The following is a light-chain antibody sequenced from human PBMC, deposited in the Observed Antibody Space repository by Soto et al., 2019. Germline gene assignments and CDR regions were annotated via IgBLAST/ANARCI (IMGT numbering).Light chain of an antibody. V-gene: IGKV3-11*01. CDR1: QSVSSY. Sequence: EIVLTQSPSTLSLSPGDRATLSCRASQSVSSYLAWYQQKPGQAPRLLIYDASTLATGIPARFSGSGSGTDFTLTISSLEPEDFAVYYCQQRSNWPPAFGPGTKVDSK. J-gene: IGKJ3*01. CDR3: QQRSNWPPA. CDR2: DAS.